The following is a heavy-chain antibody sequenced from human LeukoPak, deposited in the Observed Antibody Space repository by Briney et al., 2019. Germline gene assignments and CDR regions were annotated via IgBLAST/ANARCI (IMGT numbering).Heavy chain of an antibody. D-gene: IGHD2-2*01. CDR2: INHSGST. J-gene: IGHJ5*02. CDR3: AGGRVVVPAAPAGWFDP. V-gene: IGHV4-34*01. CDR1: GGSFSGYY. Sequence: SETLSLTCAVYGGSFSGYYWSWIRQPPGKGLEWIGEINHSGSTNYNPSLKSRVTISVDTSKNQFSLKLGSVTAADTAVYYCAGGRVVVPAAPAGWFDPWGQGTLVTVS.